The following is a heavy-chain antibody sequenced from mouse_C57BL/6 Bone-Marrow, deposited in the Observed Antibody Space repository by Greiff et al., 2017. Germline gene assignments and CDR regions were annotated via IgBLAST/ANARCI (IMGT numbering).Heavy chain of an antibody. J-gene: IGHJ2*01. CDR3: ARSRAPGTGDY. D-gene: IGHD4-1*01. V-gene: IGHV1-19*01. CDR2: INPHNGGT. Sequence: EVQLVESGPVLVKPGASVKMSCKASGYTFTDYYMNWVKQSHGKSLEWIGVINPHNGGTSYNQKFKGKATLTVDKSSSTAYMELNSLTSEDSAVYYCARSRAPGTGDYWGQGTTLTVSS. CDR1: GYTFTDYY.